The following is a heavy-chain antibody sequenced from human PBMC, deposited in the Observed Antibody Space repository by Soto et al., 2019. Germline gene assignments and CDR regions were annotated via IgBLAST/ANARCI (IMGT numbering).Heavy chain of an antibody. CDR3: ARVGRVPHDNWFDP. CDR2: IMPGSSHI. D-gene: IGHD1-26*01. J-gene: IGHJ5*02. V-gene: IGHV3-48*02. Sequence: GGSLRLSCAASGFTFSIYSMNWVRQAPGKGLEWVSYIMPGSSHIFYADSVKGRFTISRDNAKNSLYLQMNSLRDEDTAVYYCARVGRVPHDNWFDPWGQGTLVTVSS. CDR1: GFTFSIYS.